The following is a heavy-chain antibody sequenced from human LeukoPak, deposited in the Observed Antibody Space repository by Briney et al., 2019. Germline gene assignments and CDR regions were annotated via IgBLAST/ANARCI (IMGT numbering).Heavy chain of an antibody. CDR1: GFTFSGNT. CDR2: ISGSGRKT. J-gene: IGHJ4*02. Sequence: GGSLRLSCVVSGFTFSGNTMTWVRQAPGKGLEWVSSISGSGRKTYYADSVKGRFIISRDTARNTLSLQMSSLRGEDTAVYYCAKDRGRYYDSSGYYWGYYFDSWGQGILVTVST. V-gene: IGHV3-23*01. D-gene: IGHD3-22*01. CDR3: AKDRGRYYDSSGYYWGYYFDS.